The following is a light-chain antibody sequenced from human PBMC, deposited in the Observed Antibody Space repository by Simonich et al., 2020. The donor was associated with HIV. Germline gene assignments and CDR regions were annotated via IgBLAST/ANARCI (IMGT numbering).Light chain of an antibody. V-gene: IGKV3-15*01. CDR3: QQYNNWPSPFT. CDR1: RNVASN. J-gene: IGKJ3*01. Sequence: EILRTQSPATLSVSPGERATLSCSTSRNVASNLAWYQQQPGQAPRLLIYGASSRATGTPARFSGCGFGTEFTLTISSMQSEDFAVYYCQQYNNWPSPFTFGPGTKVDIK. CDR2: GAS.